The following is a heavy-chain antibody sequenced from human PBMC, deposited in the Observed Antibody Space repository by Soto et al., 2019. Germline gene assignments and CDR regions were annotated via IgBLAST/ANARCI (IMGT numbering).Heavy chain of an antibody. D-gene: IGHD6-19*01. J-gene: IGHJ3*02. Sequence: GESLKISCKGSGYSFTSYWISWVRQMPGKGLEWMGIIYPGDSDTRYSPSFQGQVTISADKSISTAYLQWSSLKASDTAMYYCASTTYSSGWYGDAFDIWGQGTMVTVSS. V-gene: IGHV5-51*01. CDR2: IYPGDSDT. CDR1: GYSFTSYW. CDR3: ASTTYSSGWYGDAFDI.